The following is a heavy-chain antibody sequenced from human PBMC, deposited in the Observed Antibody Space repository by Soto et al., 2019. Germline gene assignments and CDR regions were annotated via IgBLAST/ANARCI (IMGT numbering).Heavy chain of an antibody. Sequence: LRLSCIASGFALGSHGMHWVRQVSGKGLEWVAVISHDGQNQYYRESVRGRFTISRDNSKNSLFLEVHSLRVEDTAVYYCARERADIVVAPVATSGMDVWGQGTAVTVSS. CDR2: ISHDGQNQ. CDR1: GFALGSHG. J-gene: IGHJ6*02. CDR3: ARERADIVVAPVATSGMDV. V-gene: IGHV3-30*03. D-gene: IGHD2-2*01.